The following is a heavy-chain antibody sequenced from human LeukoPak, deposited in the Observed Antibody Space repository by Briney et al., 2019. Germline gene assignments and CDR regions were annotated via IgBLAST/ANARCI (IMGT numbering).Heavy chain of an antibody. Sequence: ASMKVSCKASGGTFSSYAISWVRQATGQGLEWMGWMNPNSGNTGYAQKFQGRVTMTRNTSISTAYMELSSLRSEDTAVYYCARGPRDGYYYFDYWGQGTLVTVSS. CDR2: MNPNSGNT. J-gene: IGHJ4*02. V-gene: IGHV1-8*02. CDR3: ARGPRDGYYYFDY. CDR1: GGTFSSYA. D-gene: IGHD5-24*01.